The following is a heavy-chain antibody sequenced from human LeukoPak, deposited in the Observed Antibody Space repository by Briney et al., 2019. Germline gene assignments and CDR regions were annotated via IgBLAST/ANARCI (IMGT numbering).Heavy chain of an antibody. Sequence: GGSLRLSCAASGFTFEASAMSWVRQAPGKGLEWVSSISGGGETTYYADSAKGRFSISRDNSQNTLYLQMNSLRAEDTAVYYCARDYADYVGYFFFDYWGQGTLVTVSS. CDR3: ARDYADYVGYFFFDY. D-gene: IGHD4-17*01. CDR1: GFTFEASA. J-gene: IGHJ4*02. CDR2: ISGGGETT. V-gene: IGHV3-23*01.